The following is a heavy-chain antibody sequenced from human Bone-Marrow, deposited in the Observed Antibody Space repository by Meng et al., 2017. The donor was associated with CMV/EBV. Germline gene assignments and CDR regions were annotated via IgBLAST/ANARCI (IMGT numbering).Heavy chain of an antibody. D-gene: IGHD2-21*01. J-gene: IGHJ3*02. CDR1: GFSLSSYS. Sequence: GGSLRLSCAASGFSLSSYSINWIRQAPGKGLEWVSCISSTSANIYYTDSVKGRFTISRDNAKNSLYLQMNSLRAEDTAVYYCAHIVVVNGGDAFDIWGQGTMVTVSS. CDR2: ISSTSANI. CDR3: AHIVVVNGGDAFDI. V-gene: IGHV3-21*01.